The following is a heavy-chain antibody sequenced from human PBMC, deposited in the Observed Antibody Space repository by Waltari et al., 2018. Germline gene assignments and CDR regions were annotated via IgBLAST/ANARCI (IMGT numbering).Heavy chain of an antibody. CDR3: ATSGCYCFDY. J-gene: IGHJ4*02. Sequence: EVQLVESGGGLVQPGGSLRLSGAASGLPLSSFLMNWVRQTPGKGLEWLAGIKQDGSEKYSADSLKGRFTISRYNAKNSLYLQMNSLRAEDTAVYYCATSGCYCFDYCGQGTLVTVAS. CDR2: IKQDGSEK. D-gene: IGHD6-19*01. CDR1: GLPLSSFL. V-gene: IGHV3-7*01.